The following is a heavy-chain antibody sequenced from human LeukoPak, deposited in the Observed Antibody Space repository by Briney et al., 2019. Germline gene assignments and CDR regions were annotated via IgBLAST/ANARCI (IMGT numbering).Heavy chain of an antibody. Sequence: SETLSLTCTVSGDSISNYYWSWIRQPPGKGLEWIGYIYDSGNTNYNPSLKSRVTISVDTSENQFSLKLSAVTAADTAVYYCASLLVLTGQGDAFDIWGQGTMVTVSS. J-gene: IGHJ3*02. D-gene: IGHD3-9*01. V-gene: IGHV4-59*01. CDR1: GDSISNYY. CDR2: IYDSGNT. CDR3: ASLLVLTGQGDAFDI.